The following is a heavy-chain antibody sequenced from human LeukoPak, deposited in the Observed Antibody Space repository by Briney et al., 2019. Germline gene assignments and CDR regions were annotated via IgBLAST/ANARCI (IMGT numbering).Heavy chain of an antibody. J-gene: IGHJ4*02. D-gene: IGHD3-22*01. CDR1: GYTFTSYY. Sequence: ASVKVSCKPSGYTFTSYYIQWVRQAPGQGLEWMGGIIPIFGTANYAQKFQGRVTITADKSTSTAYMELSSLRSEDTAVYYCARAHYYDSSGYLRYWGQGTLVTVSS. CDR3: ARAHYYDSSGYLRY. V-gene: IGHV1-69*06. CDR2: IIPIFGTA.